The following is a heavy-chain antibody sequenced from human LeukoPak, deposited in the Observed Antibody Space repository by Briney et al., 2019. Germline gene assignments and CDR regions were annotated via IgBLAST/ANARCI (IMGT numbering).Heavy chain of an antibody. V-gene: IGHV4-39*07. CDR1: GGSISSSSYY. Sequence: SETLSLTCTVPGGSISSSSYYWGWIRQPPGKGLEWIGSIYYSGSTYYNPSLKSRVTISVDTSKNQFSLKLSSVTAADTAVYYCARVGRSGDWGQGTLVTVSS. CDR3: ARVGRSGD. D-gene: IGHD3-10*01. CDR2: IYYSGST. J-gene: IGHJ4*02.